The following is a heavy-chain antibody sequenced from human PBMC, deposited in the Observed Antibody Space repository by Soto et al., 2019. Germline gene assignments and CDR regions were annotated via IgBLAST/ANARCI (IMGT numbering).Heavy chain of an antibody. CDR1: GFTVSSNY. Sequence: HPGGSLRLSCAASGFTVSSNYMSWVRQAPGKGLEWVSVIYSGGSTYYADSVKGRFTISRDNSKNTLYLQMNSLRAEDTAVYYCARGRYGSGSSPHYYGMDVWGQGTTVTVSS. D-gene: IGHD3-10*01. J-gene: IGHJ6*02. V-gene: IGHV3-53*01. CDR2: IYSGGST. CDR3: ARGRYGSGSSPHYYGMDV.